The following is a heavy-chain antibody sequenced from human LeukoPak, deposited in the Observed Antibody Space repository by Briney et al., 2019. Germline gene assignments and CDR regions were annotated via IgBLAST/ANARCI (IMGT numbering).Heavy chain of an antibody. Sequence: SETLSLTCTVSGGSISSGGYYWSWIRRHPGKGLEWIGYIYYSGSTYYNPSLKRRVTILVDTSRNQFSLKLSSVTAADTAVYYCARDQTATHYFDYWGQGTLVTVSS. CDR1: GGSISSGGYY. D-gene: IGHD1-14*01. J-gene: IGHJ4*02. CDR3: ARDQTATHYFDY. V-gene: IGHV4-31*03. CDR2: IYYSGST.